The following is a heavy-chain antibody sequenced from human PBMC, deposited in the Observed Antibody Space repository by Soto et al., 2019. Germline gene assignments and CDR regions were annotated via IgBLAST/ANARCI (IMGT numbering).Heavy chain of an antibody. CDR2: ISAYNGNT. CDR1: GYTFTSYG. D-gene: IGHD3-9*01. Sequence: GASVKVSCKASGYTFTSYGISWVRQAPGQGLEWMGWISAYNGNTNYAQKLQGRVTMTTDTSASTAYMELRSLRSDDTAVYYCARVGSSDWLLPTDYWGQGTLVTVSS. J-gene: IGHJ4*02. V-gene: IGHV1-18*01. CDR3: ARVGSSDWLLPTDY.